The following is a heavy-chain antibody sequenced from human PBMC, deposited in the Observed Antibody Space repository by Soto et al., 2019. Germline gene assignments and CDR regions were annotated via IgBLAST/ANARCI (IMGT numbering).Heavy chain of an antibody. CDR1: GGSIIISIYY. CDR3: ARRRGETYYYDSSGYVDAFDI. D-gene: IGHD3-22*01. Sequence: SDSLSLTCTVSGGSIIISIYYRGWIRQPTGKGLEWIGSIYYSGSTFYNPSLKSRVTISVDTSKNQFSLKLSSVTAADTAVYYCARRRGETYYYDSSGYVDAFDIWGQGTMVS. CDR2: IYYSGST. J-gene: IGHJ3*02. V-gene: IGHV4-39*01.